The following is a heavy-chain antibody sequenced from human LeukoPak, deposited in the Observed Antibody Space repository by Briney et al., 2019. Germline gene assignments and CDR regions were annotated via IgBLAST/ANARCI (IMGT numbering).Heavy chain of an antibody. V-gene: IGHV1-18*01. J-gene: IGHJ3*02. CDR1: GYTFTSYD. D-gene: IGHD5-24*01. Sequence: ASVKVSCKASGYTFTSYDINWVRQAPGQGLEWMGWISAYNGNTNYAQKLQGRVTMTTDTFTSTAYMELRSLRSDDTAVYYCASRDGYNSRDDAFDIWGQGTMVTVSS. CDR3: ASRDGYNSRDDAFDI. CDR2: ISAYNGNT.